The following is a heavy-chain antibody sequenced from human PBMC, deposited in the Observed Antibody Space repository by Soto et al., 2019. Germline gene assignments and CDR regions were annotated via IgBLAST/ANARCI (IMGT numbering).Heavy chain of an antibody. D-gene: IGHD6-13*01. V-gene: IGHV3-30-3*01. CDR1: GFTFSSYA. J-gene: IGHJ6*02. CDR2: ISYDGSNK. CDR3: ARGEGSSSWYRYYYYYGMDV. Sequence: VGSLRLSCAASGFTFSSYAMHWVRQAPGKGLEWVAVISYDGSNKYYADSVKGRFTISRDNSKNTLYLQMNSLRAEDTAVYYCARGEGSSSWYRYYYYYGMDVWGQGTTVTVSS.